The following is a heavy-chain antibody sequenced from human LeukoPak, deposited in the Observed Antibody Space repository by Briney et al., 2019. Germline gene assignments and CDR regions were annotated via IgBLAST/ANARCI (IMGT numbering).Heavy chain of an antibody. CDR1: GGSISSRSYY. Sequence: KPSETLSLTCTVSGGSISSRSYYWGWIRQPPGKGLEWIGSTYHSGSTYYNPSLKSRVTISVDTSKDQFSLKLSSVTAADTAVYYCARGDYDTSGYYYYYYGMDVWGQGTTVTVSS. CDR2: TYHSGST. D-gene: IGHD3-22*01. CDR3: ARGDYDTSGYYYYYYGMDV. V-gene: IGHV4-39*01. J-gene: IGHJ6*02.